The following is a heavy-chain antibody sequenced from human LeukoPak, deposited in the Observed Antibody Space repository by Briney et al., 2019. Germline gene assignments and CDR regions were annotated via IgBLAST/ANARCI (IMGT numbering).Heavy chain of an antibody. V-gene: IGHV4-34*01. Sequence: SETLSLTCAVYGGSFSGYYWSWIRQPPGKGLEWIGEINHSGSTSYNPSLKSRVTISVDTSKNQFSLKLSSVTAADTAVYYCARRICRGGSCYSIDYWGQGTLVTVSS. J-gene: IGHJ4*02. D-gene: IGHD2-15*01. CDR3: ARRICRGGSCYSIDY. CDR2: INHSGST. CDR1: GGSFSGYY.